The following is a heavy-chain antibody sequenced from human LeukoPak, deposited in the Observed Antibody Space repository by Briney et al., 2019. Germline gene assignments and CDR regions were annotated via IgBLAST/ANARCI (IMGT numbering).Heavy chain of an antibody. CDR2: ISYDGSNK. CDR3: ARWGKSTMVRGEDFDY. Sequence: GGSLRLSCAASGFTFSSYAMHWVRQAPGKGLEWVAVISYDGSNKYYADSVKGGFTISRDNSKNTLYLQMNSLRAEDTAVYYCARWGKSTMVRGEDFDYWGQGTLVTVSS. J-gene: IGHJ4*02. CDR1: GFTFSSYA. D-gene: IGHD3-10*01. V-gene: IGHV3-30*04.